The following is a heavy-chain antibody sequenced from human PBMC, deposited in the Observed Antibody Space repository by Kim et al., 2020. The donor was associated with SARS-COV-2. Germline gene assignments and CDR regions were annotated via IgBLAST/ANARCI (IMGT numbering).Heavy chain of an antibody. Sequence: SETLSLTCTVSGGSISSGAYYWNWIRQHPGKGLEWVGYIYRSGSTYYNPSLKSRVTISVDTAKNQFSLTLSSVTAADTAVYYCARDLTPSTYAFDICGQGTMVTVSS. V-gene: IGHV4-31*03. CDR2: IYRSGST. CDR1: GGSISSGAYY. J-gene: IGHJ3*02. CDR3: ARDLTPSTYAFDI.